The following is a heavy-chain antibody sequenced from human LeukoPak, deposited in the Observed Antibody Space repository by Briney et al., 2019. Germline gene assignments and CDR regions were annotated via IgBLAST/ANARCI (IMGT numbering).Heavy chain of an antibody. CDR1: GFTFSSYS. CDR3: ARNAATTVTSSYDY. Sequence: GGSLRLSCAASGFTFSSYSMNWVRQAPGKGLEGVSSISSSSSYIYYADSVKGRFTISRDNAKNSLYLQMNSLRAEDTAVYYCARNAATTVTSSYDYWGQGTLLTVSS. J-gene: IGHJ4*02. D-gene: IGHD4-17*01. CDR2: ISSSSSYI. V-gene: IGHV3-21*01.